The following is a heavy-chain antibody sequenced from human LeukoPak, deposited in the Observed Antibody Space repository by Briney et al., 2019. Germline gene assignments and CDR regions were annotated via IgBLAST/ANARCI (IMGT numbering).Heavy chain of an antibody. V-gene: IGHV1-69*13. J-gene: IGHJ6*03. CDR1: GGTFSSYA. CDR3: ARDKVGFFGVVIYYYYMDV. D-gene: IGHD3-3*01. CDR2: IIPIFGTA. Sequence: SVKVSCKASGGTFSSYAISWVRQAPGQGLEWMGGIIPIFGTANYAQKFQGRVTITADESTSTAYMELSSLRSEDTDVYYCARDKVGFFGVVIYYYYMDVWAKGTTVTVSS.